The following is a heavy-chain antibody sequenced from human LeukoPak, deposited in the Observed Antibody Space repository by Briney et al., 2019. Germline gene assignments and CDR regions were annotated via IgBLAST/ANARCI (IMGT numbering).Heavy chain of an antibody. CDR2: IKEDGSKE. D-gene: IGHD6-19*01. Sequence: GGSLRLSCAASGFTLSKYWMSWVRQAPGKGLEWLADIKEDGSKEYFVDSVKGRFTISRDNNKNSVYLQMNSLRAEDTAVYYCARDFGDSSGWYNDYWGQGTLVIVSS. CDR1: GFTLSKYW. V-gene: IGHV3-7*01. J-gene: IGHJ4*02. CDR3: ARDFGDSSGWYNDY.